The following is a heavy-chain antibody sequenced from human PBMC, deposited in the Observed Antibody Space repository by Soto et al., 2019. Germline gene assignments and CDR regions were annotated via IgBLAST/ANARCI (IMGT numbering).Heavy chain of an antibody. CDR3: ARAAHCSGGSFYPYYFDY. CDR2: IIPIFGTT. D-gene: IGHD2-15*01. Sequence: SVKVSCKASGGTFSSYAINWVRQAPGQGLEWMGGIIPIFGTTNYAQKFQGRVTITADESTSTAYMELSSLRSEDTAVYYCARAAHCSGGSFYPYYFDYWGQGTLVTVSS. V-gene: IGHV1-69*13. CDR1: GGTFSSYA. J-gene: IGHJ4*02.